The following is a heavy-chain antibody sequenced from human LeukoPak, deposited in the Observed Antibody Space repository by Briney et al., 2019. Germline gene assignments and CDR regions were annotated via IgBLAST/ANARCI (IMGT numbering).Heavy chain of an antibody. D-gene: IGHD1-26*01. Sequence: GGSLRLSCAASGFTFSSYGMHWVRQAPGKGLEWVAVISYDGNNQYYADSLKGRFTISRDNSKNTLYLQMNSLGADDTAVYYCATVLDSGGYWGSFDIWGQGTMVTVSS. CDR3: ATVLDSGGYWGSFDI. CDR2: ISYDGNNQ. CDR1: GFTFSSYG. V-gene: IGHV3-30*03. J-gene: IGHJ3*02.